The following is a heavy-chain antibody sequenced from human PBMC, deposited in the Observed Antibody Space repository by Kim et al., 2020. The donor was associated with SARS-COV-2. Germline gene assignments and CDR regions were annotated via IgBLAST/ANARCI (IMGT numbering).Heavy chain of an antibody. Sequence: SETLSLTCTVSGDTTSGYYWSWIRQPPGKGLEWIGYIYYSGSTNYNPSLKSRVTISIDMSKNQFSLKLRSVTAADTAVYYCANTQYESFGMDVWGQGTTVTVSS. CDR1: GDTTSGYY. V-gene: IGHV4-59*13. CDR2: IYYSGST. J-gene: IGHJ6*02. CDR3: ANTQYESFGMDV. D-gene: IGHD2-2*02.